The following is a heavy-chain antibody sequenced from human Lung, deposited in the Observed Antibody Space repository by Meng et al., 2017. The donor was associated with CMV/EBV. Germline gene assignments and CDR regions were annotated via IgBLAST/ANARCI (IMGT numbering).Heavy chain of an antibody. V-gene: IGHV1-69*05. Sequence: SXXVSXKASGGNFGTYAISWVRQAPGQGLEWMGGIIPIFGTASFAQKFQGRVTITTDESTAYMELSSLRSEDAAVYYCARTRYDSSGYDAYYYYAMDVWGQGNXVNGAS. CDR3: ARTRYDSSGYDAYYYYAMDV. CDR1: GGNFGTYA. J-gene: IGHJ6*02. CDR2: IIPIFGTA. D-gene: IGHD3-22*01.